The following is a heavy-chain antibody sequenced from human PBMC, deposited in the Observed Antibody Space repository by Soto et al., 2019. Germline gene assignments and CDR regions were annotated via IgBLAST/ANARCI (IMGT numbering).Heavy chain of an antibody. Sequence: PGGSLRLSCAASGFTFSSYWMHWVRQAPGKGLEWVSAISGSGSSTSYADSVKGRFTISRDNSKNTLYLQMNSLRAEDTAVYYCAKENGYSSSWFESDYWGQGPLVTVSS. CDR2: ISGSGSST. D-gene: IGHD6-13*01. J-gene: IGHJ4*02. CDR3: AKENGYSSSWFESDY. V-gene: IGHV3-23*01. CDR1: GFTFSSYW.